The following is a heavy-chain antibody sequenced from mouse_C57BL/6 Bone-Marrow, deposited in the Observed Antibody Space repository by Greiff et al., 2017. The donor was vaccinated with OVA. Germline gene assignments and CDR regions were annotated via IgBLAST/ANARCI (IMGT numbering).Heavy chain of an antibody. CDR2: IYPGDGDT. CDR1: GYAFSSSW. J-gene: IGHJ1*03. CDR3: ARFGSSYGYFDV. D-gene: IGHD1-1*01. V-gene: IGHV1-82*01. Sequence: QVQLQQSRPELVKPGASVKISCKASGYAFSSSWMNWVKQRPGKGLEWIGRIYPGDGDTNYNGKFKGKATLTADKSSSTAYMQLSSLTSEDSAVYFCARFGSSYGYFDVWGTGTTVTVSS.